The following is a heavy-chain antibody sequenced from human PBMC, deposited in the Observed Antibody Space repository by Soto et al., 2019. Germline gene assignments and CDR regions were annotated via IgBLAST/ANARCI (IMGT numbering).Heavy chain of an antibody. D-gene: IGHD5-12*01. J-gene: IGHJ6*03. CDR3: ATGYSRYDSDYYYLDV. CDR2: IYYSGST. CDR1: GGSISSGGYY. Sequence: PSGTLSLTCTVSGGSISSGGYYWSWIRQHPGKGLEWIGYIYYSGSTYYNPSLKSRVTISVDTSKNQFSLKLSSVTAADTAVYYCATGYSRYDSDYYYLDVWGKGTTVTVSS. V-gene: IGHV4-31*03.